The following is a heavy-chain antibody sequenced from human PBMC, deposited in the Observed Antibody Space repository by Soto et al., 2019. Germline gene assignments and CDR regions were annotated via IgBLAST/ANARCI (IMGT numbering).Heavy chain of an antibody. Sequence: PGGSLRLSCAVSGFSFGTYWMSWVRQAPGKGLEWVSAISGSGGSTYYADSVKGRFTISRDNSKNTLYLQMNSLRAEDTAVYYWANGRFGYRYYGIDVWGQETTFAV. V-gene: IGHV3-23*01. CDR3: ANGRFGYRYYGIDV. J-gene: IGHJ6*02. CDR1: GFSFGTYW. D-gene: IGHD3-16*01. CDR2: ISGSGGST.